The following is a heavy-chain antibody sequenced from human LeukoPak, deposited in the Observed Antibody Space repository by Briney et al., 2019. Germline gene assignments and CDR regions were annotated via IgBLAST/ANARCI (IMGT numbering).Heavy chain of an antibody. V-gene: IGHV3-30*14. CDR3: ARDSDFWTDRSLPGVLDS. D-gene: IGHD3/OR15-3a*01. CDR1: GYIFSTYG. J-gene: IGHJ5*02. Sequence: GGSLGLSCAASGYIFSTYGMHWVRQAPGKGLEWLGRISYKGRSKFYLDSVKGRITISRDNSRNTLFLQLHSLRLEDRGVYFCARDSDFWTDRSLPGVLDSWGQGALVTVSS. CDR2: ISYKGRSK.